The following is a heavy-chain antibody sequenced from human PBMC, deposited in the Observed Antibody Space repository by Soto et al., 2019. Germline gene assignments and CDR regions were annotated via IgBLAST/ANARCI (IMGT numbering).Heavy chain of an antibody. Sequence: PGGSLRLSCAASGFTLSYYWMHWVRQAPGKGLVWVSRIHSDGSSTTYADSVKGRFTISRYNARNTVYLQMNSLRVEDTAVYYSERGDGGAFDLGGQGTVVTVSS. CDR3: ERGDGGAFDL. CDR2: IHSDGSST. J-gene: IGHJ3*01. V-gene: IGHV3-74*01. D-gene: IGHD3-10*01. CDR1: GFTLSYYW.